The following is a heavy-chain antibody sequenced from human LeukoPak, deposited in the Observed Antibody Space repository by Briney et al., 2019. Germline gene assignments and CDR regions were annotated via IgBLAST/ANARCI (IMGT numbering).Heavy chain of an antibody. J-gene: IGHJ5*02. CDR3: ARSSRKYYYDSSTNWFDP. D-gene: IGHD3-22*01. CDR2: IIPIFGTA. V-gene: IGHV1-69*01. Sequence: VKVSCKASGGTFSSYAISWVRQAPGQGLEWMGGIIPIFGTANYAQKFQGRVTITADESTSTAYMELSSLRSEDTAVYYCARSSRKYYYDSSTNWFDPWGQGTLVTVSS. CDR1: GGTFSSYA.